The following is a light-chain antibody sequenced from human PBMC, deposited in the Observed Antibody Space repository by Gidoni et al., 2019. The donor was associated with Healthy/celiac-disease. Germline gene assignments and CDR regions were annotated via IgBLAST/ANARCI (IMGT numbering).Light chain of an antibody. CDR1: QSISSW. Sequence: DIQMIQSPSTLSASVGDRVTITCRASQSISSWLAWYQQKPGKALKLLIYKASSLESGVPSRFSGSGSGTEFTLTISSLQPDDFATYYCQQYNSYSPLTCGGGTKVEIK. V-gene: IGKV1-5*03. J-gene: IGKJ4*01. CDR3: QQYNSYSPLT. CDR2: KAS.